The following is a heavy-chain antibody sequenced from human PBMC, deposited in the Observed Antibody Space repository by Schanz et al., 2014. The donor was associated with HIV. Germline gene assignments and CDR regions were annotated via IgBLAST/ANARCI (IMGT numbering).Heavy chain of an antibody. V-gene: IGHV3-74*01. J-gene: IGHJ6*02. CDR2: INSDGRSA. CDR1: GFTFSNYW. Sequence: EVQLVESGGGFVQPGGSLRLSCTASGFTFSNYWMHWVRQVPGKGLVWVSRINSDGRSANYADSVKGRFTISRDNAKNTLILQMNSLRAEDTAVYYCAREDCSGGSCFSNYYYYAMDVWGQGTTVTVSS. CDR3: AREDCSGGSCFSNYYYYAMDV. D-gene: IGHD2-15*01.